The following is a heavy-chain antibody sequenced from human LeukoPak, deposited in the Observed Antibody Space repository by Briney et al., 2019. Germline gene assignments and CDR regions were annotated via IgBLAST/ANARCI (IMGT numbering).Heavy chain of an antibody. CDR3: ARGLYCSSSTSCYDYGMDV. CDR2: IIPILGTA. V-gene: IGHV1-69*13. J-gene: IGHJ6*02. Sequence: ASVKVSCKASGGTFRSYGLNWVRQAPGQGLEWMGGIIPILGTAKYAQKLQGRVTVTADESTSTGYMELSSLRSEDTAVYYCARGLYCSSSTSCYDYGMDVWGQGTTVTLSS. D-gene: IGHD2-2*01. CDR1: GGTFRSYG.